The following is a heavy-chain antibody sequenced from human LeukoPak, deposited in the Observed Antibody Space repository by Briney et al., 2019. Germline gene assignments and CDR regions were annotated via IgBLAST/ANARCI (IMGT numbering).Heavy chain of an antibody. Sequence: ASVKVSCKASGYTFTSNYIHWVRQAPGQGLEWVGMIYPRDGSTSYAQKFQGRVTMTRDTSTSTVYMELSSLRSEDTAVYYCARDLGYGSSGWYWDWFDPWGQGTLVTVSS. CDR2: IYPRDGST. CDR1: GYTFTSNY. V-gene: IGHV1-46*01. CDR3: ARDLGYGSSGWYWDWFDP. J-gene: IGHJ5*02. D-gene: IGHD6-19*01.